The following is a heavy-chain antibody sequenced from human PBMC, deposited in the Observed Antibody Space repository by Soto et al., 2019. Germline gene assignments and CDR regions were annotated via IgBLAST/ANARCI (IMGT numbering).Heavy chain of an antibody. D-gene: IGHD2-15*01. CDR3: ALRGHCSGDSCYSA. CDR2: IYWDDEK. Sequence: QITLKESGPTLVKPTQTLTLTCTFSGFSLTTPGVGVGWIRQPPGKALEWLALIYWDDEKRYSPSLRSRFTITKDTSKNQVVLIMTNMDPGDTATYYSALRGHCSGDSCYSAWGQGTLVTVSS. V-gene: IGHV2-5*02. CDR1: GFSLTTPGVG. J-gene: IGHJ5*02.